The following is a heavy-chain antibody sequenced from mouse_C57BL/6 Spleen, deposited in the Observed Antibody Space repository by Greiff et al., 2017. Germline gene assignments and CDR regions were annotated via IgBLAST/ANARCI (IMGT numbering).Heavy chain of an antibody. CDR3: ARHEAAGSSPYWYFDV. Sequence: VHLVESGAELVKPGASVKLSCKASGYTFTEYTIHWVKQRSGQGLEWIGWFYPGSGSIKYNEKFKDKATLTADKSSSTVYMELSRLTSEDSAVYFCARHEAAGSSPYWYFDVWGTGTTVTVSS. CDR1: GYTFTEYT. V-gene: IGHV1-62-2*01. J-gene: IGHJ1*03. D-gene: IGHD1-1*01. CDR2: FYPGSGSI.